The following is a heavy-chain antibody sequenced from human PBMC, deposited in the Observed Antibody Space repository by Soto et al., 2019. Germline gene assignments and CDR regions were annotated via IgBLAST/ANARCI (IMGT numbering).Heavy chain of an antibody. CDR2: INHSASS. Sequence: QVQLRQWGAGLLKPSETLVLTCAVSGGSFTDYYWGWIRQSPGKGLEWIGEINHSASSTYNPSLASRVTILVDTSKKQFSLRLTSVTAADTAMYYCARGEYDSSGLYSRAPLGFDVWGQGTTVTVSS. D-gene: IGHD3-22*01. V-gene: IGHV4-34*01. CDR3: ARGEYDSSGLYSRAPLGFDV. CDR1: GGSFTDYY. J-gene: IGHJ6*02.